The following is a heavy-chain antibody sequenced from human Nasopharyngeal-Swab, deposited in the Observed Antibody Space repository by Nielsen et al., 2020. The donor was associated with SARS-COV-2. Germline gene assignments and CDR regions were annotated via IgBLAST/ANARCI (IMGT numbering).Heavy chain of an antibody. CDR2: INHGGGT. V-gene: IGHV4-34*01. CDR1: GGSFSGYY. D-gene: IGHD6-6*01. CDR3: ARFNIAARFIYYYYGMDV. J-gene: IGHJ6*02. Sequence: LETLSLTCAVYGGSFSGYYWSWIRQPPGKGLEWIGEINHGGGTNYTPSLKSRVTISVDTSKNQFSLKLSSVTDADTAVYYCARFNIAARFIYYYYGMDVWGQGTTVTVSS.